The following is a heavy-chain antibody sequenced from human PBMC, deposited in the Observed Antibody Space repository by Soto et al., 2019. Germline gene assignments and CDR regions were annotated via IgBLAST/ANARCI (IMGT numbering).Heavy chain of an antibody. D-gene: IGHD5-12*01. CDR3: ARAAEWLRLEGYFDY. CDR1: GGSISSGGYS. Sequence: SETLSLTCAVSGGSISSGGYSWSWIRQPPGKGLEWIGYIYHSGSTYYNPSLKSRVTISVDRSKNQFSLKLSSVTAADTAVYYCARAAEWLRLEGYFDYWGQGTLVTVSS. V-gene: IGHV4-30-2*01. J-gene: IGHJ4*02. CDR2: IYHSGST.